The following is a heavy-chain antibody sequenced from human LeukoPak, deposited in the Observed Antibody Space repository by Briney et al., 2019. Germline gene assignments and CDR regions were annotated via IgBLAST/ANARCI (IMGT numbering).Heavy chain of an antibody. CDR3: ARVRTGYYYYMDV. Sequence: PSETLSLTCTVSDDSISDYYRGWIRQPPGKGLEWIGYIHNSGTSTYNLSLKSRVTISVDTSKNQFSLKLSSVTAADTAVYYCARVRTGYYYYMDVWGKGTTVTVSS. V-gene: IGHV4-59*01. CDR2: IHNSGTS. D-gene: IGHD3-16*01. J-gene: IGHJ6*03. CDR1: DDSISDYY.